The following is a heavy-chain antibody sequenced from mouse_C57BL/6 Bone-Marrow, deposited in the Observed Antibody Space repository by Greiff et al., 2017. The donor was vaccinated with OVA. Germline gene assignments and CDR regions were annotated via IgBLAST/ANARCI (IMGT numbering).Heavy chain of an antibody. CDR3: AREDEGFYDYEGDY. V-gene: IGHV1-64*01. Sequence: QVQLQQPGAELVKPGASVKLSCKASGYTFTSYWMHWVKQRPGQGLEWIGMIHPNSGSTNYNEKFKSKATLTVDKSSSTAYMQLSSLTSEDSAVYYCAREDEGFYDYEGDYWGQGTTLTVSS. CDR1: GYTFTSYW. J-gene: IGHJ2*01. D-gene: IGHD2-4*01. CDR2: IHPNSGST.